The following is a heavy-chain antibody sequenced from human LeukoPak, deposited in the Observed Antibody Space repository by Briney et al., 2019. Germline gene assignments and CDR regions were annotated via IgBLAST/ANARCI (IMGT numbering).Heavy chain of an antibody. CDR3: ARNSVGATTGYYFDY. J-gene: IGHJ4*02. CDR2: IYYSGST. Sequence: PGGSLRLSCAASGFTFSSYSMNWIRQAPGKGLEWIGDIYYSGSTNYNPSLKRRVHISGDTSKNQFSLKLSSVTAADTAVYYCARNSVGATTGYYFDYWGQGTRVTVSS. V-gene: IGHV4-59*08. CDR1: GFTFSSYS. D-gene: IGHD1-26*01.